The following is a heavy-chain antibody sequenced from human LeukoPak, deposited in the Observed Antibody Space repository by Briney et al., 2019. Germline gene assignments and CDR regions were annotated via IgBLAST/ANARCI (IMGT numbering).Heavy chain of an antibody. CDR3: ARDSYRSGWYGQFDY. Sequence: GGSLRLSCAASGFTFNTYAMHWVRQAPGKGLEWVAVIAYDGNNKYYADSVKGRFTVSRDNSKNTVYLQMNSLRAEDTAVYYCARDSYRSGWYGQFDYWGQGTLVTVSS. J-gene: IGHJ4*02. D-gene: IGHD6-19*01. V-gene: IGHV3-30-3*01. CDR1: GFTFNTYA. CDR2: IAYDGNNK.